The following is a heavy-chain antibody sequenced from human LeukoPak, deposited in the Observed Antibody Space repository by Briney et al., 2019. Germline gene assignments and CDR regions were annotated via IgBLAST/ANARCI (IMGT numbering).Heavy chain of an antibody. CDR3: AKDGARDGYNYPDY. Sequence: GGSLRLSCAAAGFTFTNYAMSWVRQAPGKGLEWVSDISGSGDFTYYADSVKGRFTISRDKSKNTLYLQMNSLRAEDTAVYYCAKDGARDGYNYPDYWGQGTLVTVSS. V-gene: IGHV3-23*01. D-gene: IGHD5-24*01. J-gene: IGHJ4*02. CDR1: GFTFTNYA. CDR2: ISGSGDFT.